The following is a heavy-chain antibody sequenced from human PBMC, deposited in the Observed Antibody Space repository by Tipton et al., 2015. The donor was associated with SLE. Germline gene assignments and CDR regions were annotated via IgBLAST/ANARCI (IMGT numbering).Heavy chain of an antibody. CDR2: IYYSGST. CDR3: ARGATTKTWFVP. D-gene: IGHD1-26*01. V-gene: IGHV4-39*07. CDR1: GGSISSGSYY. J-gene: IGHJ5*02. Sequence: TLSLTCTVSGGSISSGSYYWGWIRQPPGKGLEWIGSIYYSGSTYYNPSLKSRVTISVDTSKNQFSLKLSSVTAADTAVYYCARGATTKTWFVPWGQGTLVTVSS.